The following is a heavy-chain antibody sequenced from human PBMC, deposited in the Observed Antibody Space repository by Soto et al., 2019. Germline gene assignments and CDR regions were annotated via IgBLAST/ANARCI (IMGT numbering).Heavy chain of an antibody. D-gene: IGHD6-19*01. V-gene: IGHV1-8*01. CDR3: ARERTVAGNDC. Sequence: ASVKVSCKASGYMFTNYDINWVRQATGQGLEWMGWLSPGSGNTGSPQRFQGRVTMTRNTSISTAYMELSSLRSEDTAVYYCARERTVAGNDCWGQGTLVTVSS. J-gene: IGHJ4*02. CDR1: GYMFTNYD. CDR2: LSPGSGNT.